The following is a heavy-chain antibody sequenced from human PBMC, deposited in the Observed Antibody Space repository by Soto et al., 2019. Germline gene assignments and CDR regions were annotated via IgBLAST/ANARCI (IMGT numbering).Heavy chain of an antibody. Sequence: SETLSLTCTVSGGSISSYYWSWIRQPPGKGLEWIGYIYYSGSTNYNPSLKSRVTISVDTSKNQFSLKLSSVTAADTAVYYCARLSYSSGWYDGWYFDYWGQGTLVTVSS. V-gene: IGHV4-59*08. CDR3: ARLSYSSGWYDGWYFDY. D-gene: IGHD6-19*01. CDR1: GGSISSYY. J-gene: IGHJ4*02. CDR2: IYYSGST.